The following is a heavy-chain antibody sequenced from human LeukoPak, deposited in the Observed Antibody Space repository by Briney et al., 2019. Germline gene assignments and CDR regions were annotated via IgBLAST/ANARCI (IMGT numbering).Heavy chain of an antibody. D-gene: IGHD5-12*01. CDR3: ARSIRYWYFDL. CDR2: MYISGST. J-gene: IGHJ2*01. Sequence: SETLSLTCTFSGGSISSYYWSWLRQPAGKGLEWIGHMYISGSTNYNPSLKSRVTMSVDTSKNQFSLKLSSVTAADTAVYFCARSIRYWYFDLWGRGTLVTVSS. V-gene: IGHV4-4*07. CDR1: GGSISSYY.